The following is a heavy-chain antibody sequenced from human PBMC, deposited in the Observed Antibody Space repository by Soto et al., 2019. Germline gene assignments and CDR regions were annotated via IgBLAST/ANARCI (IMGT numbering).Heavy chain of an antibody. Sequence: QVQLVESGGGVVQPGRSLRLSCAASGFIFTSYAMHWVRQAPGKGLEWVTVISHDGNNEYNAAAVKGRFTISRDNSKNTLSVQMNSLIPEDTAVYYCAGEPGSTPLYSFDYWGQGILVAVSS. D-gene: IGHD2-8*01. CDR1: GFIFTSYA. CDR3: AGEPGSTPLYSFDY. V-gene: IGHV3-30-3*01. CDR2: ISHDGNNE. J-gene: IGHJ4*02.